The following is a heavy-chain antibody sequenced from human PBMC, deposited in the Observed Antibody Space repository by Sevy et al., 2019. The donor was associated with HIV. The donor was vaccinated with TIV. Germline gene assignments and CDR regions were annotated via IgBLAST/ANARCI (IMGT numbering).Heavy chain of an antibody. J-gene: IGHJ4*02. V-gene: IGHV3-30-3*01. CDR1: GFTFSSYA. CDR2: ISYDGSNK. D-gene: IGHD3-9*01. CDR3: ARGAGSHYDILTGPFDY. Sequence: GGSLRLSCAASGFTFSSYAMHWVRQAPGKGPEWVAVISYDGSNKYYADSVKGRFTISRDNSKNTLYLQMNSLRAEDTAVYYCARGAGSHYDILTGPFDYWGQGTLVTVSS.